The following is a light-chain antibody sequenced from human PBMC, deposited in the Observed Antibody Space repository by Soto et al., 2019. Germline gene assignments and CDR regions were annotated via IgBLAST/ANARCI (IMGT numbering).Light chain of an antibody. V-gene: IGKV2-28*01. J-gene: IGKJ4*01. CDR2: MGS. CDR1: QSLLHSHGYVH. Sequence: DIVMTQSPVSLPVTPGEPASISCRSSQSLLHSHGYVHLDWYLQKPGQSPQLLIYMGSTRASGVPDRFSGSGSGTDFTLKISRVEAEDVGVYYCMQALQTPLTFGGGTKVEIK. CDR3: MQALQTPLT.